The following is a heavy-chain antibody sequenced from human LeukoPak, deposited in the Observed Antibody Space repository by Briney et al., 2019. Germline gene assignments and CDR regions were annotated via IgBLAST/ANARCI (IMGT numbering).Heavy chain of an antibody. V-gene: IGHV4-39*01. CDR1: GGSISSSSYY. CDR3: ARARYDFWSGYYTGIGY. CDR2: IYYSGST. J-gene: IGHJ4*02. D-gene: IGHD3-3*01. Sequence: PSETLSLTCTVSGGSISSSSYYWGWIRQPPGKGREGIGSIYYSGSTYYNPSLKSRVTISVDTSKNQFSLKLSSVTAADTAVYYCARARYDFWSGYYTGIGYWGQGTLVTVSS.